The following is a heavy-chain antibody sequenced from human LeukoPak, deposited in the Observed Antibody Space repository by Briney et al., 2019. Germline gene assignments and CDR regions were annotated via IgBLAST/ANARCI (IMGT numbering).Heavy chain of an antibody. CDR3: ARRGIAAAESFDY. V-gene: IGHV3-21*01. D-gene: IGHD6-13*01. J-gene: IGHJ4*02. CDR2: ISSSSSYI. Sequence: GGSLRLSCAASGFTFSSYSMNWVRQAPGKGLEWVSSISSSSSYIYYADSVKGRFTISRDNAKNSLYLQMNSLRAEDTAVYYCARRGIAAAESFDYWGQGTLVTVSS. CDR1: GFTFSSYS.